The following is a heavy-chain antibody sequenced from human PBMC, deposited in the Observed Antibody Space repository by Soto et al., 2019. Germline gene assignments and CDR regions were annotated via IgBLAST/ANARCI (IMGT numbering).Heavy chain of an antibody. CDR1: GCSFTSYW. J-gene: IGHJ4*02. CDR3: ARLAMWSRYSSGGFDY. V-gene: IGHV5-10-1*01. D-gene: IGHD6-19*01. CDR2: IDPSDSYT. Sequence: PGESLKISCKGSGCSFTSYWISWVRQIPGKGLEWMGRIDPSDSYTNYSPSFQGHVTISADKSISTAYLQWSSLKASDTAMYYCARLAMWSRYSSGGFDYWGQGTLVTVSS.